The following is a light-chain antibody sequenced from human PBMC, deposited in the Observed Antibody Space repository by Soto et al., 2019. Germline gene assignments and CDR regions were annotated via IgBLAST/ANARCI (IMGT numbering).Light chain of an antibody. CDR1: QSINSD. CDR3: HQYNMWPPLI. V-gene: IGKV3-15*01. CDR2: GAS. J-gene: IGKJ4*01. Sequence: EIVMTQSPATLSVSPGETTRLSCRASQSINSDVAWYQQKVGQTPRLLIYGASTRATGIPARFSGSGSGTEFTLTISSLQSEDFAVYYCHQYNMWPPLIFGGGTKVDIK.